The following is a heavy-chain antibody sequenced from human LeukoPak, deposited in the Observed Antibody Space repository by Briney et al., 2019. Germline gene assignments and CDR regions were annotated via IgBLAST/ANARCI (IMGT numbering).Heavy chain of an antibody. V-gene: IGHV4-34*01. CDR2: INHSGST. Sequence: PSKTLSLTCAVYGGSFTTYYWGWIRQPPGKGLEWIGEINHSGSTNYNPSLKSRVTISVDTSKNQFSLKLSSVTAADTAVYYCARALRSSSWSMDVWGKGTTVTVSS. J-gene: IGHJ6*04. CDR3: ARALRSSSWSMDV. D-gene: IGHD6-13*01. CDR1: GGSFTTYY.